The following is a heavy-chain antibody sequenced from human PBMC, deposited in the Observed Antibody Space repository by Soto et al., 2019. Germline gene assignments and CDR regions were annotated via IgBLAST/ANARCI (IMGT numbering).Heavy chain of an antibody. Sequence: SETLSLTCTVSGGSVSSSSYYWSWIRQPPGKGLEWIGYIYYSGSTNYNPSLKSRVTISVDTSKNQFSLKLSSVTAADTAVYYCARASITMVRGVIIYEDYYYYGMDVWGQGTTVTVSS. D-gene: IGHD3-10*01. CDR1: GGSVSSSSYY. J-gene: IGHJ6*02. CDR2: IYYSGST. V-gene: IGHV4-61*01. CDR3: ARASITMVRGVIIYEDYYYYGMDV.